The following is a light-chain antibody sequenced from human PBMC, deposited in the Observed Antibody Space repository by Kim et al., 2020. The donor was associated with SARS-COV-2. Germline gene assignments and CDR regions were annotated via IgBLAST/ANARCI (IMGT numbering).Light chain of an antibody. CDR3: QHRANWPLT. CDR1: QSVSRF. V-gene: IGKV3-11*01. CDR2: DAS. J-gene: IGKJ4*01. Sequence: SPGERATLPCRASQSVSRFLAWYQQKPGQAPRLLIYDASNRATGIPARFSGSGSGTDFTLTISSLEPEDFAVYYCQHRANWPLTFGGGTKVDIK.